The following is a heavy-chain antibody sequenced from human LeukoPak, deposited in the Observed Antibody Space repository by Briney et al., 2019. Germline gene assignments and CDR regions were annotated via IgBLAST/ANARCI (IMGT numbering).Heavy chain of an antibody. CDR1: GFTFSSYG. Sequence: GRSLRLSCAASGFTFSSYGMHWVRQAPGKWLEWVAVISYDGSNKYYADSVKGRFTISRDNSKNTLYLQMNSLRAEDTAVYYCARSDGSGSYPVDYWGQGALVTVSS. CDR3: ARSDGSGSYPVDY. J-gene: IGHJ4*02. V-gene: IGHV3-30*03. D-gene: IGHD3-10*01. CDR2: ISYDGSNK.